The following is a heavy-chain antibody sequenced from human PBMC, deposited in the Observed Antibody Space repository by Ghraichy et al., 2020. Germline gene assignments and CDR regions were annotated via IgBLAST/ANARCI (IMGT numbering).Heavy chain of an antibody. CDR1: GFSLSTSGMC. Sequence: SGPTLVKPTQTLTLTCTFSGFSLSTSGMCVSWIRQPPGKALEWLALIDWDDDKYYSTSLKTRLTISKDTSKNQVVLTMTNMDPVDTATYYCARIRDYYDSSGYYAYFDYWGQGTLVTVSS. J-gene: IGHJ4*02. D-gene: IGHD3-22*01. CDR2: IDWDDDK. CDR3: ARIRDYYDSSGYYAYFDY. V-gene: IGHV2-70*01.